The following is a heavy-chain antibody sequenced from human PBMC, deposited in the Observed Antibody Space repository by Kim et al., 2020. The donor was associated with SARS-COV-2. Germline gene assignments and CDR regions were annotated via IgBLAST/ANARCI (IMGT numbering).Heavy chain of an antibody. CDR1: GFTFSSYW. Sequence: GSLRLSCAASGFTFSSYWMHWVRQAPGKGLVWVSRINSDGSSTSYADSVKGRFTISRDNAKNTLYLQMNSLRAEDTAVYYCARVRAVAGTAAFDIWGQGTMVTVSS. J-gene: IGHJ3*02. D-gene: IGHD6-19*01. CDR2: INSDGSST. V-gene: IGHV3-74*01. CDR3: ARVRAVAGTAAFDI.